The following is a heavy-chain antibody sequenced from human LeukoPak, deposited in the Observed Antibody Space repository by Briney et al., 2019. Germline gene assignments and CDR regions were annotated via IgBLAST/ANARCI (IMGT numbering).Heavy chain of an antibody. D-gene: IGHD4-11*01. Sequence: ASVKVSCKASGYTFTGYYMHWVRQAPGQGLEWVGWINPNSGGTNYAQKFQGRVNMTTDTSIRTVYMELSRLRSDDTAVYYCARVVGEDSNYVHYGMDVWGQGTTVTISS. V-gene: IGHV1-2*02. CDR3: ARVVGEDSNYVHYGMDV. CDR1: GYTFTGYY. J-gene: IGHJ6*02. CDR2: INPNSGGT.